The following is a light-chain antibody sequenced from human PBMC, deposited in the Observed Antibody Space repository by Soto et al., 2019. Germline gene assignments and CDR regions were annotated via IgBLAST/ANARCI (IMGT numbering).Light chain of an antibody. CDR1: QAIGNY. Sequence: DIQMTQSPSSLSASVGDRVTITCQASQAIGNYLTWYQQKPGKAPKLLIYEASNLETGVPSRFRESGPGTDFTFTINSLQTEDIATYYCQQYDDLPFTFGGGTKVEIK. CDR3: QQYDDLPFT. CDR2: EAS. J-gene: IGKJ4*01. V-gene: IGKV1-33*01.